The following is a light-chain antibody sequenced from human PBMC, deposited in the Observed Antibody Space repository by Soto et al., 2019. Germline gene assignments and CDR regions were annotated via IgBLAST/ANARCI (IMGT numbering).Light chain of an antibody. CDR2: EVS. CDR3: CSYAGSSTSV. J-gene: IGLJ1*01. CDR1: SSDVGSYNL. Sequence: QSVLTQPASVSGSPGQSITISCTGTSSDVGSYNLVSWYQQHPGKAPKLMIYEVSKRPSGVSNRFSGSKSGNTASLTISGLQAEGEADYYCCSYAGSSTSVFGTGTKVTVL. V-gene: IGLV2-23*02.